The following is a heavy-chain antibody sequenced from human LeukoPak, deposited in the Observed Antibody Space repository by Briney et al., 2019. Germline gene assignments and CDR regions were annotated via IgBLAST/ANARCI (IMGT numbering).Heavy chain of an antibody. J-gene: IGHJ3*02. Sequence: ASVKVSCKASGYSFTGYYIHWVRQAPGQGLEWVGGINPKSGGTNYAQKFQGGITMTRDTSITTNYMELSRLRSDDTAVYYCARVPYYDSSGYHGNAFDIWGQGPMVTVSS. D-gene: IGHD3-22*01. CDR3: ARVPYYDSSGYHGNAFDI. CDR1: GYSFTGYY. V-gene: IGHV1-2*02. CDR2: INPKSGGT.